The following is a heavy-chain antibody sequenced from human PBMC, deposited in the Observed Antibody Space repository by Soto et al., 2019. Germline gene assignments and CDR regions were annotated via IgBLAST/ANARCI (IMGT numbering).Heavy chain of an antibody. J-gene: IGHJ3*02. CDR2: MTPNSGNT. V-gene: IGHV1-8*01. Sequence: GASVKVSCKASGYTFTSYDINWVRQATGQGLEWMGRMTPNSGNTGYAQKFQGRVTMTRNTSISTAYMELSSLRSEDTAVYYCARGDPYYYDSSGYPGNGFDIWGQGTMVTVSS. D-gene: IGHD3-22*01. CDR3: ARGDPYYYDSSGYPGNGFDI. CDR1: GYTFTSYD.